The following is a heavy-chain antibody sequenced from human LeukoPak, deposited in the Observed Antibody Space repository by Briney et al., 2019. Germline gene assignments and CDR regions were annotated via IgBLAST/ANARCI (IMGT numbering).Heavy chain of an antibody. CDR3: AKSVVATGRNYFDY. CDR2: ISGSGGST. V-gene: IGHV3-23*01. D-gene: IGHD5-12*01. Sequence: GGSLRLSCAASGFTFGSYAMSWVRQAPGKGLEWVSAISGSGGSTYYADSVKGRFTISRDNSKNTLYLQMNSLRAEDTAVYYCAKSVVATGRNYFDYWGQGTLVTVSS. J-gene: IGHJ4*02. CDR1: GFTFGSYA.